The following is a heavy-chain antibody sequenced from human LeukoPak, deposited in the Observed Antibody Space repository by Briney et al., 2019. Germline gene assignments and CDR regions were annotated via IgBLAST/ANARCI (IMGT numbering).Heavy chain of an antibody. CDR3: ARADGTNYYYYGMDV. D-gene: IGHD2-2*01. CDR1: GVSISGYY. CDR2: IHYSGST. Sequence: PSETLSLTCTVSGVSISGYYWTWVRQSPGKGLEWIGYIHYSGSTNYNPSLKSRVTISLDTSKSQFSLKLSSVTAADTAVYYCARADGTNYYYYGMDVWGQGTTVTVSS. J-gene: IGHJ6*02. V-gene: IGHV4-59*01.